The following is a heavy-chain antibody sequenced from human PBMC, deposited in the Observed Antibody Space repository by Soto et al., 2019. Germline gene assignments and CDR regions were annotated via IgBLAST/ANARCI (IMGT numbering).Heavy chain of an antibody. D-gene: IGHD2-8*02. CDR3: ARTLFCTGTGCDAWGFDP. Sequence: ASVKVSCKASGYTFTGHYIHWVRQAPGRGFEWMGWMNPDNGDTKYAQKFQGWVTMTRDTSINTAYMEVRSLTSDDTAVYYCARTLFCTGTGCDAWGFDPWGQGTLVTVSS. CDR1: GYTFTGHY. V-gene: IGHV1-2*04. CDR2: MNPDNGDT. J-gene: IGHJ5*02.